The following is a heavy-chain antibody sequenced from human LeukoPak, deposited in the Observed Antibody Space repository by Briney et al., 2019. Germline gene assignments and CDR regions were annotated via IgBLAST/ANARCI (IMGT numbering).Heavy chain of an antibody. CDR2: TSYDGSRK. J-gene: IGHJ3*02. V-gene: IGHV3-30*18. CDR3: AKDIISAAIPDAFEI. CDR1: GFTFSHYG. D-gene: IGHD2-2*01. Sequence: PGGSLRLSCTASGFTFSHYGMHWVRQAPGKGLEWVAVTSYDGSRKHYADSVKGRFTISRDNSKNMLYLQMSSLRGEDTAVYYCAKDIISAAIPDAFEIWAQGTMVTVSP.